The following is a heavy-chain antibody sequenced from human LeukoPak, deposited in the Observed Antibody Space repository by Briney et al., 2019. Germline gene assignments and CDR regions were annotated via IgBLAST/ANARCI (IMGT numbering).Heavy chain of an antibody. CDR1: GFTFSSYW. D-gene: IGHD3-3*01. CDR2: IKQDGSEK. V-gene: IGHV3-7*01. J-gene: IGHJ4*02. CDR3: ARDTYYDFWSGYYSGGLDY. Sequence: GGSLRLSCTASGFTFSSYWMSWVRQAPGKGLEWVANIKQDGSEKYYVDSVKGRFSISRDNAKNSLYLQMNSLRDEDTAVYYCARDTYYDFWSGYYSGGLDYWGQGTLVTVSS.